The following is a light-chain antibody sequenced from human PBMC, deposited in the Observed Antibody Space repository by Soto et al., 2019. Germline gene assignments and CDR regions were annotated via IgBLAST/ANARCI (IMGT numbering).Light chain of an antibody. CDR3: CPYAHNRTHPYV. CDR1: SSDVGSYDL. V-gene: IGLV2-23*01. CDR2: EGS. J-gene: IGLJ1*01. Sequence: QSVLTQPASVSASPGQSITISCTGTSSDVGSYDLVSWYQHHPGKAPKLIIYEGSKRPSGVSNRFSGSKSGNTASLTISGLLAEDDADYYCCPYAHNRTHPYVFGSVTEVTVL.